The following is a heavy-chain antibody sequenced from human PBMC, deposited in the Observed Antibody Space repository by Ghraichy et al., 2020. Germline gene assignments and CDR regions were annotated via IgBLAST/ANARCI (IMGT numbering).Heavy chain of an antibody. J-gene: IGHJ5*02. CDR2: IVVGSGNT. CDR1: GFTFTSSA. Sequence: SVKVSCKASGFTFTSSAMQWVRQARGQRLEWIGWIVVGSGNTNYAQKFQERVTITRDMSTSTAYMELSSLRSEDTAVYYCAASADYDFWSGDKNWFDPWGQGTLVTVSS. CDR3: AASADYDFWSGDKNWFDP. V-gene: IGHV1-58*02. D-gene: IGHD3-3*01.